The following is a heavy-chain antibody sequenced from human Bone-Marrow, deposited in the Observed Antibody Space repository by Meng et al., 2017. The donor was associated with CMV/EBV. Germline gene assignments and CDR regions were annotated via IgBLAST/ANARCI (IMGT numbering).Heavy chain of an antibody. V-gene: IGHV3-21*01. CDR1: GFTFSSYS. J-gene: IGHJ5*02. CDR3: AREDRMGFDP. CDR2: ISSSSSYI. Sequence: LSCAASGFTFSSYSMNWVRQATGKGLEWVSSISSSSSYIYYADSVKGRFTISRDNAKNSLYLQMNSLRAEDTAVYYCAREDRMGFDPWGQGTLVTVSS. D-gene: IGHD1-26*01.